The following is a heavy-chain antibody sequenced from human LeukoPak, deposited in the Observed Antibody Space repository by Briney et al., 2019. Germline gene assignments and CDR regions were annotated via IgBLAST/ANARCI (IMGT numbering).Heavy chain of an antibody. D-gene: IGHD4-17*01. CDR3: TKEHDYGNLAEDY. CDR1: GVTLSSYA. Sequence: GGTLRLSCAASGVTLSSYAMTWVRQAPGKGLEWVSTIFASGSSRLYADSVKGRSSISRDNSYNTLYLQMSSLRAEDTALYYCTKEHDYGNLAEDYWGQGTLVTVPS. V-gene: IGHV3-23*01. J-gene: IGHJ4*02. CDR2: IFASGSSR.